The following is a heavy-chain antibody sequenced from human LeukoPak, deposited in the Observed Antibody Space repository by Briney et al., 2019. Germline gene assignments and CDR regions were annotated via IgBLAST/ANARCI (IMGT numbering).Heavy chain of an antibody. J-gene: IGHJ4*02. CDR1: GGSFRSHY. D-gene: IGHD3-10*01. V-gene: IGHV4-59*11. CDR2: ISYSGST. Sequence: SETLSLTCSVSGGSFRSHYWSWIRQPPGEGLEWIGYISYSGSTNYNPSLKSRVTISVDTSKNQFSLRLSSVTAADTAVYYYARVYVSGSFLRWGQGTLVTVSS. CDR3: ARVYVSGSFLR.